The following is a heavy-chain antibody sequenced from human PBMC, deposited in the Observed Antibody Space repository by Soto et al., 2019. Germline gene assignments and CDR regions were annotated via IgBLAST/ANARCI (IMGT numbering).Heavy chain of an antibody. V-gene: IGHV3-30*04. CDR2: ISYDGSNK. D-gene: IGHD3-10*01. CDR3: AKDIPGGYWYGSGSRSSNGMDV. Sequence: GGSLRLSCAASGFSFSTYAMHWVRQAPGKGLEWVAVISYDGSNKYHADSVKGRFTISRDNSKNTLYLQMNSLRAEDTAVYYCAKDIPGGYWYGSGSRSSNGMDVWGQGTTVTVSS. CDR1: GFSFSTYA. J-gene: IGHJ6*02.